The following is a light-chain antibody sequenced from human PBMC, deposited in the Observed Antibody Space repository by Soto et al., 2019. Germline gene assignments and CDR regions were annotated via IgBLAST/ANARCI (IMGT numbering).Light chain of an antibody. Sequence: DIQMTQSPSTLSSSVGDTVTVTCRASQSVSGWLAWYQQKPGEAPKLLIYDASAWPRGVPSRFSGSGSGTKFTLTIASLQPDDFATYYCQQYETFSGTFGQGTKVEI. CDR2: DAS. CDR1: QSVSGW. J-gene: IGKJ1*01. V-gene: IGKV1-5*01. CDR3: QQYETFSGT.